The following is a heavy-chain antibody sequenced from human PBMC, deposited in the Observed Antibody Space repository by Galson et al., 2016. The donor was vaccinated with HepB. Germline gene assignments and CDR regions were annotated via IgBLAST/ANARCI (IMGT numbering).Heavy chain of an antibody. D-gene: IGHD3-22*01. CDR3: ARPHYIDGSGYYSIRLGVFDV. CDR1: GFTFDDFV. CDR2: IRSKPFGETT. J-gene: IGHJ3*01. V-gene: IGHV3-49*03. Sequence: SLRLSCAASGFTFDDFVMIWLRQAPGRGPEWVGFIRSKPFGETTEYAASVKGRFSISRDDSKSIAYLQLNSLRTDDTAVYYCARPHYIDGSGYYSIRLGVFDVWGQGTMVTVSS.